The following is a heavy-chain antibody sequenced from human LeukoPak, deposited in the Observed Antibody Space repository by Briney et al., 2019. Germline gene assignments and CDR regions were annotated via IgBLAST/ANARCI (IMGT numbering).Heavy chain of an antibody. V-gene: IGHV1-18*01. CDR3: ARVKSSSYYFDY. CDR1: GYTFISYG. Sequence: ASVKVSCKASGYTFISYGISWMRQAPGQGLEWMGWISAYNGNTNYAQKLQGRVTMTTDTSTSTAYMELRSLRSDDTAVYYCARVKSSSYYFDYWGQGTVDTVSS. J-gene: IGHJ4*02. D-gene: IGHD6-6*01. CDR2: ISAYNGNT.